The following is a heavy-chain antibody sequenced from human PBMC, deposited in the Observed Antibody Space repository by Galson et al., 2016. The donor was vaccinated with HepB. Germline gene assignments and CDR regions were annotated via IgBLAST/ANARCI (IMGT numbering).Heavy chain of an antibody. Sequence: SLRLSCAASGFYFSDYSMNWVRQAPGKGLEWLSYTSANSDSTYYADSVKGRSTISRDNAKNSLYLQMNSLRDEDTAVYYCARDRAETVAQGVIRVHRIHYYYGMDVWGQGTTVTASS. CDR3: ARDRAETVAQGVIRVHRIHYYYGMDV. CDR1: GFYFSDYS. J-gene: IGHJ6*02. D-gene: IGHD3-10*01. V-gene: IGHV3-48*02. CDR2: TSANSDST.